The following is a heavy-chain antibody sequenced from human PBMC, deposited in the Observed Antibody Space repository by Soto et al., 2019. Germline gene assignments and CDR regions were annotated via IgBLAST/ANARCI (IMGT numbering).Heavy chain of an antibody. D-gene: IGHD3-22*01. CDR1: GGSISSGDYY. CDR2: IYYSGST. J-gene: IGHJ5*02. Sequence: SETLSLTCTVSGGSISSGDYYWRWIRQPPGKGLEWIGYIYYSGSTYYNPSLKSRVTISVDTSKNQFSLKLSSVTAADTAVYYCARANKYYYDSSEPWRQGTLVTVSS. V-gene: IGHV4-30-4*01. CDR3: ARANKYYYDSSEP.